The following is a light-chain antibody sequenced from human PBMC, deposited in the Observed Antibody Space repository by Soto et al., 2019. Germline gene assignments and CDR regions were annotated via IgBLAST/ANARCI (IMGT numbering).Light chain of an antibody. CDR3: MQALRTQWT. CDR2: LGS. V-gene: IGKV2-28*01. CDR1: QSLLHNNGYNY. J-gene: IGKJ1*01. Sequence: DIVMTQSSLSLPVTPGEPASISCRSSQSLLHNNGYNYLDWYLQKPGQSPQLLIYLGSNRASGVPGRFSGSGSGTDFTLKISRVEAEDVGVYYCMQALRTQWTFGQGTKVDIK.